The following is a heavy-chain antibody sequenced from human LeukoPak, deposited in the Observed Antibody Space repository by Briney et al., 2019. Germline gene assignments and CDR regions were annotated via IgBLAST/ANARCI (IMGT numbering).Heavy chain of an antibody. CDR1: GYTLTELS. CDR2: FDPEDGET. D-gene: IGHD3-22*01. CDR3: ATDPPSSDYYTGFDY. V-gene: IGHV1-24*01. Sequence: ASVKASCKVSGYTLTELSMHWVRQAPGKGLEWMGGFDPEDGETIYAQKFQGRVTMTEDTSTDTAYMELSSLRSEDTAVYYCATDPPSSDYYTGFDYWGQGTLVTVSS. J-gene: IGHJ4*02.